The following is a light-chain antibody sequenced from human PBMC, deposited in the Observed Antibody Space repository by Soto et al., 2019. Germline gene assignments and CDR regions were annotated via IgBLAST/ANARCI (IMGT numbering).Light chain of an antibody. CDR3: NSYTSSSTYV. CDR2: DVT. V-gene: IGLV2-14*03. Sequence: QSALTQPASVSGSPGQSITISCTGTSSDVGGFNYVSWYQQHPGKAPKLMIYDVTNRPSGVSYRFSGSKSGNTASLTISGLQAEDEADYYCNSYTSSSTYVFGTGTQLNVL. CDR1: SSDVGGFNY. J-gene: IGLJ1*01.